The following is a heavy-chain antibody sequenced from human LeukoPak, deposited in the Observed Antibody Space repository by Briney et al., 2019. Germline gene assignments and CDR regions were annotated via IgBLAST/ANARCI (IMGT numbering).Heavy chain of an antibody. CDR1: GYSFLTYG. CDR3: ARDIGTRQGPFDS. V-gene: IGHV1-18*01. CDR2: ISPYSGNT. Sequence: ASVKVSCKTSGYSFLTYGISCVRQAPGQGLEWVGWISPYSGNTNYAPKLQGRVTLTTDTSTSTAYMELRSLKSDDTALYSCARDIGTRQGPFDSWGQGTLVIVSS. D-gene: IGHD6-6*01. J-gene: IGHJ4*02.